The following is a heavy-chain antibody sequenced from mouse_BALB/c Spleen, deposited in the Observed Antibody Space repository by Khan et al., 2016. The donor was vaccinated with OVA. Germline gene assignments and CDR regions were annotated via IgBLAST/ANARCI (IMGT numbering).Heavy chain of an antibody. CDR2: INPSNGVS. CDR3: ARSGYGNPFAY. D-gene: IGHD2-1*01. V-gene: IGHV1-53*01. Sequence: QVQLQQSGAELGKPGASVKISCKASGYTFTSYYLYWVKQRPGQGLEWFGRINPSNGVSHFNEKFKTKATLTVDKSSSTAYMQLNSLTSEDSAVYYCARSGYGNPFAYWGQGTLVTVST. CDR1: GYTFTSYY. J-gene: IGHJ3*01.